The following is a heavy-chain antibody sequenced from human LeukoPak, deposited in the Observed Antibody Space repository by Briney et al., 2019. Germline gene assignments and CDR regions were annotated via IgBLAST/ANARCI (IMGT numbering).Heavy chain of an antibody. Sequence: ASVKVSCKASGYTFTGYFIHWVRQAPGQGLEWMGWINPNGGGTNYAQKFQGRVTMTRDTSISTAYMELSRLRSDDTAVYYCASVMALKGTYYWGQGTLLTVSS. CDR1: GYTFTGYF. J-gene: IGHJ4*02. CDR3: ASVMALKGTYY. V-gene: IGHV1-2*02. D-gene: IGHD2-8*01. CDR2: INPNGGGT.